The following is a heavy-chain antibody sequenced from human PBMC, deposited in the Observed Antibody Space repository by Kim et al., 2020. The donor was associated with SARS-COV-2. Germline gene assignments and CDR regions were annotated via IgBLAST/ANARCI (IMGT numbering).Heavy chain of an antibody. D-gene: IGHD2-8*01. CDR1: GFTFSSYS. CDR3: ARDGSLILMGEDAFDI. Sequence: GGSLRLSCAASGFTFSSYSMNWVRQAPGKGLEWVSSISSSSSYIYYADSVKGRFTISRDNAKNSLYLQMNSLRAEDTAVYYCARDGSLILMGEDAFDIWGQGTMVTVSS. CDR2: ISSSSSYI. V-gene: IGHV3-21*01. J-gene: IGHJ3*02.